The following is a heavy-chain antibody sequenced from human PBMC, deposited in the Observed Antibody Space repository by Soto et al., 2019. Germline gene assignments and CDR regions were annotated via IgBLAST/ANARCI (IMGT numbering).Heavy chain of an antibody. CDR2: MNPNNGNT. CDR3: ASRDQHCGGDCYPV. V-gene: IGHV1-8*01. Sequence: QVQLVQSGAEAKKPGASVKVSCKASGYTFTSYDVNWVRQSTGQGLEWMGWMNPNNGNTGYAQKFQGRVSMTRNTSINTAYMELSSLRSEDTAIYYCASRDQHCGGDCYPVWGQGTLVTVSS. CDR1: GYTFTSYD. D-gene: IGHD2-21*02. J-gene: IGHJ4*02.